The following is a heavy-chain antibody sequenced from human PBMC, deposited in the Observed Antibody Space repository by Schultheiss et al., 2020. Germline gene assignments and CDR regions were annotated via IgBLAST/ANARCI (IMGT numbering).Heavy chain of an antibody. V-gene: IGHV3-33*01. CDR2: IWYDGSNK. CDR3: ARHVDQVYTPVGRKTNYGMDV. Sequence: GGSLRLSCAASGFTFSSYGMHWVRQAPGKGLEWVAVIWYDGSNKYYADSVKGRFTISRDNAKNSLYLQMNSLRAEDTAVYYCARHVDQVYTPVGRKTNYGMDVWGQGTTVTVSS. D-gene: IGHD3-10*01. J-gene: IGHJ6*02. CDR1: GFTFSSYG.